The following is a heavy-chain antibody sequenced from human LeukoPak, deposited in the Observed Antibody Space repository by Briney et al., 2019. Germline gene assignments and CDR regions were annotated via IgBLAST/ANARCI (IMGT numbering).Heavy chain of an antibody. CDR2: ISSSSSYT. CDR3: ARDAYDILTGYYCFDY. Sequence: PGGSLRLSCAASGFTFSDYYMSWIRQAPGKGLERVSYISSSSSYTNYADSVKGRFTISRDNAKNSLYLQMNSLRAEDTAVYYCARDAYDILTGYYCFDYWGQGTLVTVSS. D-gene: IGHD3-9*01. V-gene: IGHV3-11*06. CDR1: GFTFSDYY. J-gene: IGHJ4*02.